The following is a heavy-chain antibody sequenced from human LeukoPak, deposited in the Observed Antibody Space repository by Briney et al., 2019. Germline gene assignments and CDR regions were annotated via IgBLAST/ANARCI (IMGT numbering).Heavy chain of an antibody. CDR3: ARGPDGYNQN. CDR2: TFYSGST. Sequence: SETLSLTCTVSGDSISSYYWSWIRQPPGKGLEWIGYTFYSGSTNYNPSLKSRVTISVDTSKNQFSLKLRSVTAADTAVYYCARGPDGYNQNWGQGTLVTVSS. CDR1: GDSISSYY. J-gene: IGHJ4*02. D-gene: IGHD5-24*01. V-gene: IGHV4-59*01.